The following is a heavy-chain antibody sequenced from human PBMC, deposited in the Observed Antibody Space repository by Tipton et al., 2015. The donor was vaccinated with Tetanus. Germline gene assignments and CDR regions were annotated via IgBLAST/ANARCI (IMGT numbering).Heavy chain of an antibody. Sequence: LSCNVSGDSIRRSYWSWIRQPPGKGLEWIGHIFHSGSTNYNPSLKSRVTMSIDTSERQFSLKLTSVTSADTAVYYCAKVVGWVDYFDSWGQGILVTVSS. D-gene: IGHD1-26*01. CDR2: IFHSGST. V-gene: IGHV4-59*01. J-gene: IGHJ4*02. CDR3: AKVVGWVDYFDS. CDR1: GDSIRRSY.